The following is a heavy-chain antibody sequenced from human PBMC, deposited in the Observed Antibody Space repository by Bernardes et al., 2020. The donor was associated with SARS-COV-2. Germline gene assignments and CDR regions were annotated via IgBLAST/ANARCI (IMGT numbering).Heavy chain of an antibody. CDR3: ARDSDDSSGPAFDI. CDR1: GYTFTSYA. J-gene: IGHJ3*02. CDR2: INAGNGNT. D-gene: IGHD3-22*01. Sequence: ASVEVSWEASGYTFTSYAMHWVRQAPGQRLEWMGWINAGNGNTKYSQKFQGRVTITRDTSASTAYMELSSLRSEDTAVYYCARDSDDSSGPAFDIWGQGTMVTVSS. V-gene: IGHV1-3*01.